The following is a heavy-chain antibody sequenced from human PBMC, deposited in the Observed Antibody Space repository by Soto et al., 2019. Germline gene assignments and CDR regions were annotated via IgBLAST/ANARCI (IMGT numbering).Heavy chain of an antibody. D-gene: IGHD3-22*01. CDR1: GYTFSNYG. CDR3: LRRKDYHDSTVYYFFDP. J-gene: IGHJ5*02. V-gene: IGHV1-18*01. Sequence: ASVKVSCKASGYTFSNYGIAWVRQAPGQGPEWMGLISGNNGNTNYAQKFQDRVTMTTDTSTYTAYMELRSLRSDDTAVYYCLRRKDYHDSTVYYFFDPWGQGTRVTFSS. CDR2: ISGNNGNT.